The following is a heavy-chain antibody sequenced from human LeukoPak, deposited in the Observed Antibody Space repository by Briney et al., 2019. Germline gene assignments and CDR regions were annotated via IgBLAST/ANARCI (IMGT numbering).Heavy chain of an antibody. V-gene: IGHV4-59*01. CDR3: ARVSDGYHDAFDI. Sequence: SATLSLTCTVSGGSISSSYWSWIRQPPGKGLEWIGYIYYTGSTTYNPSLKSRVTISVDMSKNQFSLKLRSVTAADTAVYYCARVSDGYHDAFDIWGQGTMVTVSS. J-gene: IGHJ3*02. CDR1: GGSISSSY. CDR2: IYYTGST. D-gene: IGHD5-24*01.